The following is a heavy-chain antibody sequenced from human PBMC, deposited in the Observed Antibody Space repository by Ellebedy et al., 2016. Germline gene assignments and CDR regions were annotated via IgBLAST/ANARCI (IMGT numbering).Heavy chain of an antibody. Sequence: LRLXCTVSGGSISSGGYYWTWIRQHPGKGLEWIGYVYYSGNTNYNPSLKSRVTISVDTSKNQFSLKLSSVTAADTAVYYCARDKVDTALTSFYYGLDVWGQGTTVTVSS. CDR3: ARDKVDTALTSFYYGLDV. J-gene: IGHJ6*02. CDR1: GGSISSGGYY. V-gene: IGHV4-31*03. CDR2: VYYSGNT. D-gene: IGHD5-18*01.